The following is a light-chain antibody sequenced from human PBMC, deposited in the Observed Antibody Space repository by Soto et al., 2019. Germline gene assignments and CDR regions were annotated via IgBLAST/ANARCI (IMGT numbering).Light chain of an antibody. CDR3: QQYNTFST. CDR2: DAP. J-gene: IGKJ1*01. CDR1: QSISSW. V-gene: IGKV1-5*01. Sequence: DIQVTQSPSTLSASAGDRVTLTCRASQSISSWLAWYQQKPGKAPKLLIFDAPTLQSGVPSRFSGSGSGTEFTLTISSLQPDDSATYYCQQYNTFSTFGQGTKVDIK.